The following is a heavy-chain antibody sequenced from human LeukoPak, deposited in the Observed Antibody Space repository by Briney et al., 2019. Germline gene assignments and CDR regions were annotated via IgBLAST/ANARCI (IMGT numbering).Heavy chain of an antibody. CDR3: AKTHYHDSICYYLENPFAL. V-gene: IGHV3-74*01. CDR1: GFTFYSLC. Sequence: GGSLRLPCAVSGFTFYSLCTLWVRQVPGKGLVWVSRLNSDGTITNYADSVRGRFTISRDNARNTLYLQMNTLRAEDTAVYYCAKTHYHDSICYYLENPFALWPRETMVTVSS. D-gene: IGHD3-22*01. CDR2: LNSDGTIT. J-gene: IGHJ3*01.